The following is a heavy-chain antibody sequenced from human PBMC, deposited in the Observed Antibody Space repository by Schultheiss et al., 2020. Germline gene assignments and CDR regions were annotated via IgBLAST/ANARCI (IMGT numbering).Heavy chain of an antibody. CDR3: ARGRGVVAVQEYFQH. J-gene: IGHJ1*01. V-gene: IGHV4-59*06. Sequence: GSLRLSCAVSGGSLNPFYWTFIRQPPGKGLEWIGYIYYSGSTNYNPSLKSRVTISVDTSKNQFSLKLSSVTAADTAVYYCARGRGVVAVQEYFQHWGQGTLVTVAS. CDR1: GGSLNPFY. CDR2: IYYSGST. D-gene: IGHD2-15*01.